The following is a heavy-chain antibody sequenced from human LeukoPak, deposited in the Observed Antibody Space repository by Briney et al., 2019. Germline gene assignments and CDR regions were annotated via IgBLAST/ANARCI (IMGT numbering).Heavy chain of an antibody. J-gene: IGHJ4*02. D-gene: IGHD1-1*01. CDR1: GGSISSNNW. CDR3: ARVNINNWHSCDY. Sequence: SETLTLTCAVSGGSISSNNWWGWVRQPPGKGLEWIGEIYHSGSPNYNPSLKSRVTISVDKSRNHFSLNLSSVTAADTAVYYCARVNINNWHSCDYWGQGTLVTVSS. CDR2: IYHSGSP. V-gene: IGHV4-4*02.